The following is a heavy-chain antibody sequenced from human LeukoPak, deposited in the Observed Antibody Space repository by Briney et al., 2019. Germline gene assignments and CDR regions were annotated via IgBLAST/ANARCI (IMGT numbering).Heavy chain of an antibody. J-gene: IGHJ3*02. D-gene: IGHD3-10*01. CDR2: IYYSGST. V-gene: IGHV4-30-4*08. CDR1: VGSISSGDYY. CDR3: ARGGTMVRGLQGVDI. Sequence: SETLSLTCTVSVGSISSGDYYWSWIRQPPGKGLEWIGYIYYSGSTYYNPSLKSRVTISVDTSKNQFFLKLSSLTPAATAVYYCARGGTMVRGLQGVDIWGQGTMVTVSS.